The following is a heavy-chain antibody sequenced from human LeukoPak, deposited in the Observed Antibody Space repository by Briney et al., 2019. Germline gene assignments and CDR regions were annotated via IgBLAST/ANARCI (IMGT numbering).Heavy chain of an antibody. V-gene: IGHV4-61*02. CDR2: IYTSGST. D-gene: IGHD2-15*01. J-gene: IGHJ4*02. CDR3: ARIPEYCSGGSCYYPFDY. Sequence: SETLSLTCTVSGGSISSGSYYWSWIRQPAGKGLEWIGRIYTSGSTNYSPSLKSRVTISVDTSKNQFSLKLSSVTAADTAVYYCARIPEYCSGGSCYYPFDYWGQGTLVTVSS. CDR1: GGSISSGSYY.